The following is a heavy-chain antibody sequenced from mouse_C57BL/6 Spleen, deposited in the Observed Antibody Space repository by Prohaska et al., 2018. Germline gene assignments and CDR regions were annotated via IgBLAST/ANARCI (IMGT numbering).Heavy chain of an antibody. CDR2: INPNNGGT. V-gene: IGHV1-18*01. CDR3: ARLGIYYYGSSPYWYFDV. D-gene: IGHD1-1*01. Sequence: HGKSLEWIGDINPNNGGTIYNQKFKGKATLTIDKSSSTAYMELRSLTSEDTAVYYCARLGIYYYGSSPYWYFDVWGTGTTVTVSS. J-gene: IGHJ1*03.